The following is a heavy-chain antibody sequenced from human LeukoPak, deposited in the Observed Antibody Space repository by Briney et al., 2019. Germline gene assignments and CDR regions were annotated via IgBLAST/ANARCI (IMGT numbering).Heavy chain of an antibody. Sequence: GESLKISFKGSGYSFTTYWIGWGRPMPGKGVEWMGIMYPGDSDTRYSPSFQGQVTISADKSTSTAYLQWSGLKASDTAMYYCATYSSAMGAFDMWGQGTMVTVSS. J-gene: IGHJ3*02. D-gene: IGHD6-19*01. CDR1: GYSFTTYW. V-gene: IGHV5-51*01. CDR2: MYPGDSDT. CDR3: ATYSSAMGAFDM.